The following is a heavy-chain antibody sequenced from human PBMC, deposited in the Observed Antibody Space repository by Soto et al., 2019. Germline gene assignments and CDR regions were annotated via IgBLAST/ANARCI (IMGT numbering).Heavy chain of an antibody. V-gene: IGHV4-39*01. CDR1: GDSIISSDFY. Sequence: SETLSLTCTISGDSIISSDFYWGWVRQPPGKGLEWIGSIFYLGSSYYNPSLKSRVTMSVDTSKNQFSLRLRSVTAADTALYFCARHSLALRKNNWFDPWGQGIMVTVSS. CDR3: ARHSLALRKNNWFDP. D-gene: IGHD3-3*02. J-gene: IGHJ5*02. CDR2: IFYLGSS.